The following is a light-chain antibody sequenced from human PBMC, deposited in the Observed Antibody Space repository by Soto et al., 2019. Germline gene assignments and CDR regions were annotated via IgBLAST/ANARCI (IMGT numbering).Light chain of an antibody. Sequence: DIQMTQSPSSLSASVGDRVTITCRASQTINTYVNWYQHKPGEAPRLLIYETSTLESGVPSRFSAGGSGADFTLTISSLQPEDIATYSCQQTHNFPVTFGQGTRLEI. J-gene: IGKJ5*01. CDR3: QQTHNFPVT. CDR2: ETS. CDR1: QTINTY. V-gene: IGKV1-39*01.